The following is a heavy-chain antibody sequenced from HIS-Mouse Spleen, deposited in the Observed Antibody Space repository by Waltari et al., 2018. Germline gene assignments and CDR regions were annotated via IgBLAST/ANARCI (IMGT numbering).Heavy chain of an antibody. V-gene: IGHV4-34*01. CDR1: GGSCSGYY. CDR2: INHSGST. CDR3: ARVAGPYWYFDL. J-gene: IGHJ2*01. D-gene: IGHD6-19*01. Sequence: QVQLQQWGAGLLKPSETLSLTCPVYGGSCSGYYWSWIRQPPGKGLEWIGEINHSGSTNYNPSLKSRVTISVDTSKNQFSLKLSSVTAADTAVYYCARVAGPYWYFDLWGRGTLVTVSS.